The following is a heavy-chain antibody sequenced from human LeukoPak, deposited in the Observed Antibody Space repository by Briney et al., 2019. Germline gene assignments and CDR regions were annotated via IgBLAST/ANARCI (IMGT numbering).Heavy chain of an antibody. V-gene: IGHV3-23*01. CDR2: ISGGGGST. CDR1: GFTFCSYA. CDR3: TSPGIAVAGSVGFDP. J-gene: IGHJ5*02. D-gene: IGHD6-19*01. Sequence: GGALRLSCEASGFTFCSYAMKWVRPAPGKGLEWVSGISGGGGSTYYADSVKGRFTISRDNSKNTLYLQMYSLRAEDTAVYYCTSPGIAVAGSVGFDPWGQGTLVTVSS.